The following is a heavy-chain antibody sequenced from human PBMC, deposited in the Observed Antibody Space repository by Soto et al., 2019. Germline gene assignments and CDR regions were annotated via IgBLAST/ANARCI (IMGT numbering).Heavy chain of an antibody. CDR2: INPTAGGT. CDR1: GYIFTSYY. Sequence: ASVKVSCKASGYIFTSYYMHWVRQAPGQGLEWMGIINPTAGGTTYAQKFQGRVTMTSNTSTSTVYMELSSLRSEDTAVYYCARDKGTDYGDYSFDYWGQGTLVTVSS. J-gene: IGHJ4*02. V-gene: IGHV1-46*01. D-gene: IGHD4-17*01. CDR3: ARDKGTDYGDYSFDY.